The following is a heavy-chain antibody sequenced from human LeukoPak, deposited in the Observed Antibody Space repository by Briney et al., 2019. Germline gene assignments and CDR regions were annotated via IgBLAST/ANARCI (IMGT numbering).Heavy chain of an antibody. CDR2: ISAYNGNT. CDR1: GYTFTSYG. J-gene: IGHJ4*02. V-gene: IGHV1-18*01. CDR3: SRGEVRSPFDY. Sequence: ASVKVSCKASGYTFTSYGISWVRPAPGRGLAWMGWISAYNGNTNYAQKLQGRVTITRDPSTSTAYMELRRLRPDDTAVYYCSRGEVRSPFDYWGQGTLVTVSS.